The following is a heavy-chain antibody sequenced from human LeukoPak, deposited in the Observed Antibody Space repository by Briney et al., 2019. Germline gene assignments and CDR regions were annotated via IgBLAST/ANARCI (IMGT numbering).Heavy chain of an antibody. D-gene: IGHD2-2*01. J-gene: IGHJ5*02. V-gene: IGHV3-7*01. CDR1: GFTFSSYW. CDR2: IKQDGSEK. Sequence: GGPLRLSCAASGFTFSSYWMSWVRQAPGKGLEWVANIKQDGSEKYYVDSVKGRFTISRDNAKNSLYLQMNSLRAEDTAVYYCARDDCSSISCYHNWFDPWGQGTLDTVSS. CDR3: ARDDCSSISCYHNWFDP.